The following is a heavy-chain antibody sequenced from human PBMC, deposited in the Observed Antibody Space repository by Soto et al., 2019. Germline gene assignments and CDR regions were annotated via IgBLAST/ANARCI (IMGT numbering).Heavy chain of an antibody. D-gene: IGHD2-2*01. V-gene: IGHV3-23*01. J-gene: IGHJ6*02. CDR2: ISGSGGST. CDR3: AKGLGYCSSTSCPSYGMDV. Sequence: GGSLRLSCAASGFTFSNYAMSWVRQAPGKGLEWVSAISGSGGSTYYADSVKGRFTISRDNSKNTLYLQMNSLRAEDTAVYYCAKGLGYCSSTSCPSYGMDVWGQGTTVTVSS. CDR1: GFTFSNYA.